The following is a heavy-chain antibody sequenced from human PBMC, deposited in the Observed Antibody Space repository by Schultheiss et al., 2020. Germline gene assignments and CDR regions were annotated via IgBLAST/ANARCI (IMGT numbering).Heavy chain of an antibody. J-gene: IGHJ4*02. Sequence: SETLSLTCTVSGGSISSGSYYWSWIRQPAGKGLEWIGSIYYSGSTYYNPSLKSRVTISVDTSKNQFSLKLSSVTAADTAVYYCARHGGYCSGGSCYRAIDYWGQGTLVTVSS. V-gene: IGHV4-39*01. CDR2: IYYSGST. CDR3: ARHGGYCSGGSCYRAIDY. CDR1: GGSISSGSYY. D-gene: IGHD2-15*01.